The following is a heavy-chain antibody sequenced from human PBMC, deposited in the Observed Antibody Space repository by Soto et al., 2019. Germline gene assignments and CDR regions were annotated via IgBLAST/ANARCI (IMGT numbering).Heavy chain of an antibody. Sequence: PGGSLRLSCAASAFTFSNYAMAWVRQAPGKGLEWVSSIGNYGGDISYADSVKGRFTISRDNSKNTLYLQMNSLRAEDTAVYYCARALYCGGDCEYFQHWGQGTLVTVSS. V-gene: IGHV3-23*01. D-gene: IGHD2-21*02. CDR1: AFTFSNYA. CDR3: ARALYCGGDCEYFQH. CDR2: IGNYGGDI. J-gene: IGHJ1*01.